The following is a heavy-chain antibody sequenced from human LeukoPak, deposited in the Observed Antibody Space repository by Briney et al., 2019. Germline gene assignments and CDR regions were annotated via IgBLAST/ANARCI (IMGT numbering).Heavy chain of an antibody. Sequence: GGSLRLSCAASGFTFSSYAMSWVRQAPGKGLEWVSAISGSGGSTYYADSVKGRFTISRDDSKNTLYLQMNSLRAEDTAVYYCARHGRGYCSSTSCYMGYYMDVWGKGTTVTVSS. D-gene: IGHD2-2*02. V-gene: IGHV3-23*01. J-gene: IGHJ6*03. CDR2: ISGSGGST. CDR1: GFTFSSYA. CDR3: ARHGRGYCSSTSCYMGYYMDV.